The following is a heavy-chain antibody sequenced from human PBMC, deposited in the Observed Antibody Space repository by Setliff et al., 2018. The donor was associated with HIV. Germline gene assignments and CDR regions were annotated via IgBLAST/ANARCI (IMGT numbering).Heavy chain of an antibody. V-gene: IGHV4-39*01. CDR2: IYYSGST. CDR3: TRHAPSGELYYFDY. CDR1: GGSIRSSSHH. J-gene: IGHJ4*02. Sequence: SETLSLTCTVSGGSIRSSSHHWGWIRQSPGKGLQWIGSIYYSGSTHYNESLKRRVTISVDTSKNQFSLKLNSVTAADTALYYCTRHAPSGELYYFDYWGQGILVPVSS. D-gene: IGHD3-10*01.